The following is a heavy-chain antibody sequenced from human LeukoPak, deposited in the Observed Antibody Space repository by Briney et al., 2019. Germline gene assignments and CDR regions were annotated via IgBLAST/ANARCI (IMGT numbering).Heavy chain of an antibody. V-gene: IGHV1-8*01. J-gene: IGHJ5*02. CDR2: MNPNSGNT. CDR1: GYTFTSYD. CDR3: ARDLNYDFWSGYFPFATNWFDP. Sequence: ASVKVSCKASGYTFTSYDINWARQATGQGLEWMGWMNPNSGNTGYAQKFQGRVTMTRNTSISTAYMELSSLRSEDTAVYYCARDLNYDFWSGYFPFATNWFDPWGQGTLVTVSS. D-gene: IGHD3-3*01.